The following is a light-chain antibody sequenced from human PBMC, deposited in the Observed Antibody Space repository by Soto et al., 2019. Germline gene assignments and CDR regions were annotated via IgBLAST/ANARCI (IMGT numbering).Light chain of an antibody. V-gene: IGLV2-14*01. Sequence: QSALTQPASVSGSPGQSITISCTGTSDNYVSWYQQHLGKVPKLMIYGVTNRPSGVSDRFSGSKSGNTASLTISGLQTEDEADYYCSSYTNSRTLLFGAGTKLTVL. CDR2: GVT. CDR3: SSYTNSRTLL. J-gene: IGLJ1*01. CDR1: SDNY.